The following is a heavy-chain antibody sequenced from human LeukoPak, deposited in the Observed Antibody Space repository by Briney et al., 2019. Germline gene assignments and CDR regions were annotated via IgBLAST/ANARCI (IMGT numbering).Heavy chain of an antibody. J-gene: IGHJ6*04. CDR3: ARGQLDV. CDR2: IYYSGST. Sequence: PSETLSLTCTVSGVSISSSSYYWGWIRQPPGKGLEWIGSIYYSGSTYYNPSLKSRVTISVDTSKNQFSLKLSSVTAADTAVYYCARGQLDVWGKGTTVTVSS. CDR1: GVSISSSSYY. V-gene: IGHV4-39*07.